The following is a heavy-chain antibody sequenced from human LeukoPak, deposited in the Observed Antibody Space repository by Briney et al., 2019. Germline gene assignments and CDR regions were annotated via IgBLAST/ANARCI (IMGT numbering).Heavy chain of an antibody. Sequence: SETLSLTCTVSGGSISSYYWSWIRQPPGKGLEWIGYIYYSGSTNYNPSLKSRATISVDTSKNQSSLKLSSVTAADTAVYYCARHESSFGAFDIWGQGTMVTVSS. V-gene: IGHV4-59*08. D-gene: IGHD3-16*01. CDR2: IYYSGST. CDR1: GGSISSYY. CDR3: ARHESSFGAFDI. J-gene: IGHJ3*02.